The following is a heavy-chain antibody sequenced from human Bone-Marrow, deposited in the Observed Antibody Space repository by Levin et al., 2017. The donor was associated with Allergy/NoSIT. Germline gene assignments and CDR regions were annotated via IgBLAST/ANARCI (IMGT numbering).Heavy chain of an antibody. CDR1: GFTFSSHA. Sequence: GGSLRLSCAASGFTFSSHAMHWVHQAPGKGLEWVAVVSHDGGNKFYADSVKGRFTISRDNSKNTLYLQMNSLRPEDTGVYYCARAFCSSTSCIYYFDSWGQGTQVTVSS. J-gene: IGHJ4*02. CDR2: VSHDGGNK. CDR3: ARAFCSSTSCIYYFDS. V-gene: IGHV3-30-3*01. D-gene: IGHD2-2*01.